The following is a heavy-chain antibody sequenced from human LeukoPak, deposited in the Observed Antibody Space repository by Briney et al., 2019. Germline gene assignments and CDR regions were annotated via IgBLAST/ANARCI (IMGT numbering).Heavy chain of an antibody. J-gene: IGHJ4*02. CDR2: IRFDGSNK. V-gene: IGHV3-30*02. CDR1: GFTFSSYG. CDR3: AKEGAYYFDY. Sequence: GGSLRLSCAASGFTFSSYGMHWVRQAPGKGLEWVAFIRFDGSNKYYGDSVKGRITISRDQAKNTVYLQMNSLTVDDTAVYYCAKEGAYYFDYWGQGAVVTVSS.